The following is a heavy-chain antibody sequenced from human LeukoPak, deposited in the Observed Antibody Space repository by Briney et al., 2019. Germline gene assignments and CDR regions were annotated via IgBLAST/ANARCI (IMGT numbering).Heavy chain of an antibody. CDR2: ITGSGGNT. CDR1: GFTFSNYA. J-gene: IGHJ4*02. CDR3: AKWGDYDVLTGYYVSDY. Sequence: GGSLRLSCAASGFTFSNYAMSWVRQAPGKGLEWVSAITGSGGNTYYADSVEGRFTISRDNSKNTVFLQMNSLRAEDTAVYYCAKWGDYDVLTGYYVSDYWGQGTLVTVSS. D-gene: IGHD3-9*01. V-gene: IGHV3-23*01.